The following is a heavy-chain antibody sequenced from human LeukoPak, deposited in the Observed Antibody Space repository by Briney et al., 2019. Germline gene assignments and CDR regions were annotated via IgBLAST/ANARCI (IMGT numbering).Heavy chain of an antibody. D-gene: IGHD3-22*01. V-gene: IGHV4-59*01. CDR2: IHYSGST. J-gene: IGHJ4*02. Sequence: SETLSLTCSVSGGSISSYYWSWIRQPPGKGLEWIAYIHYSGSTMYHPSLKSRVTISVDTSKNQFSLKLSSVTAADTAVYYCARDRRGYYDSSGYFDFWGQGTLLTVSS. CDR3: ARDRRGYYDSSGYFDF. CDR1: GGSISSYY.